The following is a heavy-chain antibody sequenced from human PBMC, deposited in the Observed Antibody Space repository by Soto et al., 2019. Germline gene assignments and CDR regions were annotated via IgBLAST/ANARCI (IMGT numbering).Heavy chain of an antibody. Sequence: ASVKVSCKASGYTFTSYGISWVRQAPGQGLEWMGWISAYNGNTNYAQKLQGRVTMTTDTSTSTAYMELRSLRSDDTAVYYCARDSGAIWGFFYYYYYMDVWGKGTTVTVSS. V-gene: IGHV1-18*01. CDR3: ARDSGAIWGFFYYYYYMDV. D-gene: IGHD7-27*01. J-gene: IGHJ6*03. CDR2: ISAYNGNT. CDR1: GYTFTSYG.